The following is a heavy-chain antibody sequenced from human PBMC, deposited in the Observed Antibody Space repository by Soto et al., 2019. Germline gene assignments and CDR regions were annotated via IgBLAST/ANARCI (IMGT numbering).Heavy chain of an antibody. V-gene: IGHV3-64*01. D-gene: IGHD1-7*01. CDR1: GFTFSSYD. CDR2: ISSNGGTT. Sequence: EVQLAESGGGMVQPGGSLRLSCVASGFTFSSYDMHWVRQAPGKGLEYVSSISSNGGTTYYGNSVKGRFTISRDNSKNTLYLHMGSLRAEDMAVYYFVRRVSGNYDYWGQGTLVTVSS. CDR3: VRRVSGNYDY. J-gene: IGHJ4*02.